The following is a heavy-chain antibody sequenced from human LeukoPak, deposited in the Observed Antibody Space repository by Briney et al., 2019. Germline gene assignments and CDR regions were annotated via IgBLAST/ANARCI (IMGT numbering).Heavy chain of an antibody. CDR3: ARVGTMVRGATTNSYWYFDL. J-gene: IGHJ2*01. D-gene: IGHD3-10*01. CDR2: IIPILGIA. CDR1: GGTFSSYA. Sequence: SVKVSCKASGGTFSSYAISWVRQAPGQGLEWMGRIIPILGIANYAQKFQGRVTITADKSTSTAYMELSSLRSEDTAVYYCARVGTMVRGATTNSYWYFDLWGRGTLVTVSS. V-gene: IGHV1-69*04.